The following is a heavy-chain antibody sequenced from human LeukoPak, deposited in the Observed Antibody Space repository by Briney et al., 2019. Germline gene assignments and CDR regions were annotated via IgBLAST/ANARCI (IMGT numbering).Heavy chain of an antibody. V-gene: IGHV4-34*01. CDR1: GGSISSYY. J-gene: IGHJ4*02. CDR2: INHSGST. Sequence: SETLSLTCTVSGGSISSYYWSWIRQPPGKGLEWIGEINHSGSTNYNPSLKSRVTISVDTSKNQFSLKLSSVTAADTAVYYCARGRGYGGNCLDYWGQGTLVTVSS. CDR3: ARGRGYGGNCLDY. D-gene: IGHD4-23*01.